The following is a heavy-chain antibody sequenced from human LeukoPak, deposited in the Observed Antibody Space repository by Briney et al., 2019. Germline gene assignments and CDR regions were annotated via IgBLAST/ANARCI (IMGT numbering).Heavy chain of an antibody. V-gene: IGHV4-34*01. J-gene: IGHJ4*02. D-gene: IGHD5-12*01. CDR2: INHSGST. CDR3: ARGLRVVYSGYDLDY. CDR1: GGSFSGYY. Sequence: SETLSLTCAVYGGSFSGYYWSWIRQPPGKGLEWIGEINHSGSTNYNPSLKSRVTISVDTSKNQFSLKLSSVTAADTAVYYCARGLRVVYSGYDLDYWGQGTLVTVSP.